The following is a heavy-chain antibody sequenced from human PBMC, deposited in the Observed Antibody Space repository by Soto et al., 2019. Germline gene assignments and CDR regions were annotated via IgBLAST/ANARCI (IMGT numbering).Heavy chain of an antibody. J-gene: IGHJ5*02. D-gene: IGHD6-19*01. V-gene: IGHV4-31*03. CDR1: GGSINSDGYY. CDR3: ARVPDIAVTVEGFDP. Sequence: SETLSLTCTVSGGSINSDGYYWSWIRQHPGKGLEWIGYIYYSGSTYYNPSLKSRVTISVDTSKNQFSLKLNSVTAADTAVYYCARVPDIAVTVEGFDPWGQGTLVTVSS. CDR2: IYYSGST.